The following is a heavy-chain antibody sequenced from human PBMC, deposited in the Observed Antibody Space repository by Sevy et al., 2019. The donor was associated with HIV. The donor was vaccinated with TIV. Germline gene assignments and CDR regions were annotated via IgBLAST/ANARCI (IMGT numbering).Heavy chain of an antibody. Sequence: SETLSLTCTVSGGSITSLYWNWIRQPPGKGLEWIATISYNGHINYNPSLKSRFTLSPDTSKNQFSLRLSSVTAADTAMYYCAGENAWGRGYSWGQGTLVTVSS. CDR1: GGSITSLY. J-gene: IGHJ4*02. V-gene: IGHV4-59*11. D-gene: IGHD1-26*01. CDR3: AGENAWGRGYS. CDR2: ISYNGHI.